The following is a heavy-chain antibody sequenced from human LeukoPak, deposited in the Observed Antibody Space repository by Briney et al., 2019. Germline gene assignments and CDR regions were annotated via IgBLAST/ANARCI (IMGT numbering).Heavy chain of an antibody. V-gene: IGHV4-4*02. CDR1: GGSISSSNW. D-gene: IGHD2-15*01. CDR2: IYHSGST. Sequence: SETLSLTCAVSGGSISSSNWWTWVRQPPGKGLEWIGEIYHSGSTNYNTSLKSRVTISVDKSKNQFSLKVNSVTAADTAVYYCAIIGQGGYFDYWGQGTLVTVSS. CDR3: AIIGQGGYFDY. J-gene: IGHJ4*02.